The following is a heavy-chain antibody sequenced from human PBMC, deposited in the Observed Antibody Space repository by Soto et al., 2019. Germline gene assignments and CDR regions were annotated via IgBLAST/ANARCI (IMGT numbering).Heavy chain of an antibody. Sequence: GGSLRLSCAASGFTFSSYSMNWVRQAPGKGLEWVSYISSSSSTIYYADSVKGRFTISRDNGKNSLYLQMNSLRDEDTAVYCCARDPPPSLRYGSGSYYTEYYYGMDVWRQGTTVTVSS. CDR2: ISSSSSTI. CDR1: GFTFSSYS. V-gene: IGHV3-48*02. J-gene: IGHJ6*02. D-gene: IGHD3-10*01. CDR3: ARDPPPSLRYGSGSYYTEYYYGMDV.